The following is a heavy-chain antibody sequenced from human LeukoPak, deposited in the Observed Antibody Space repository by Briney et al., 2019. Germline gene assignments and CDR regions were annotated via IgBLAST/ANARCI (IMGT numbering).Heavy chain of an antibody. Sequence: SETLSLTCTVSGGSISSGGYYWSWLRQHPGKGLEWIGYIYYSGSTYYNPSLKSRVTISVDTSKNQFSLKLSSVTAADTAVYYCARAVSGGIRPDYWGQGTLVTVSS. J-gene: IGHJ4*02. CDR3: ARAVSGGIRPDY. D-gene: IGHD2-15*01. V-gene: IGHV4-31*03. CDR2: IYYSGST. CDR1: GGSISSGGYY.